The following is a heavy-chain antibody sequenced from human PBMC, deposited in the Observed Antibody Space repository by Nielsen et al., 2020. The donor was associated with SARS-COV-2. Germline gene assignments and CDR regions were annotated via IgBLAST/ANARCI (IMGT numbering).Heavy chain of an antibody. Sequence: GGSLRLFCAASGFTFSSYAMHWVRQAPGKGLEWVAVISYDGSNKYYADSVKGRFTISRDNSKNTLYLQMNSLRTEDTAVYYCAREEVVLAVAGTGFDYWGQGTLVTVSS. V-gene: IGHV3-30*04. CDR3: AREEVVLAVAGTGFDY. CDR2: ISYDGSNK. CDR1: GFTFSSYA. D-gene: IGHD6-19*01. J-gene: IGHJ4*02.